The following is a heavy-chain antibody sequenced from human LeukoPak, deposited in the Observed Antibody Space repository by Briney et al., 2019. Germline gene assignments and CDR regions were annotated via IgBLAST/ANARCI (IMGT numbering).Heavy chain of an antibody. CDR2: IYYSGGT. Sequence: SETLSPTCTVSGGSISSYYWSWIRQPPGKGLEWIGYIYYSGGTNYNPSLKSRVTISVDTSKNQFSLKLSSVTAADTAVYYCARATFSLGYCSSTSCPYYYYYYMDVWGKGTTVTVSS. J-gene: IGHJ6*03. CDR3: ARATFSLGYCSSTSCPYYYYYYMDV. D-gene: IGHD2-2*01. V-gene: IGHV4-59*01. CDR1: GGSISSYY.